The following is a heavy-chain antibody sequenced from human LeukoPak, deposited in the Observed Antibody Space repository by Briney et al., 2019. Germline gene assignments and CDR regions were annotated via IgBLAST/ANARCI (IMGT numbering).Heavy chain of an antibody. CDR2: ISQNGNEK. CDR1: GFTFSTYA. J-gene: IGHJ4*02. CDR3: AKVSRRSSGWYAAAGLDY. V-gene: IGHV3-30*04. D-gene: IGHD6-19*01. Sequence: PGTSLRLSCAASGFTFSTYAMHWVRQAPGKGLEWVAVISQNGNEKYYTDSVKGRFTISRDNSMSTLYLQMNSLRAEDTAVYYCAKVSRRSSGWYAAAGLDYWGQGTLVTVSS.